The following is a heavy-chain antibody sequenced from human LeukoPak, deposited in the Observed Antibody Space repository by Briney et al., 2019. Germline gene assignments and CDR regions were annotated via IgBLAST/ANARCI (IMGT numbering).Heavy chain of an antibody. J-gene: IGHJ4*02. D-gene: IGHD1-26*01. CDR1: GGSISSYY. V-gene: IGHV4-59*01. CDR3: ARLSGPLQTPYYFDY. CDR2: IYYSGST. Sequence: PSETLSLTCTVSGGSISSYYWSWIRQPPGKGLERIGYIYYSGSTNYNPSLKSRVTISVDTSKNQFSLKLSSVTAADTAVYYCARLSGPLQTPYYFDYWGQGTLVTVSS.